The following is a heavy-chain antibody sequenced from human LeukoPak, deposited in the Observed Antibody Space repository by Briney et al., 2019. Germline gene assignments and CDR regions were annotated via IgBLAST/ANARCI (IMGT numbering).Heavy chain of an antibody. V-gene: IGHV3-21*04. CDR3: ARAWRNYDSSSYYYFSFDY. CDR1: GFTFSSYS. D-gene: IGHD3-22*01. J-gene: IGHJ4*02. Sequence: GGSLRLSCAASGFTFSSYSMNWVRQAPGKGLEWVSSISSSSSYIYYADSVEGRFTISRDNAKNSLYLQMNSLRAEDTAVYYCARAWRNYDSSSYYYFSFDYWGQGTLVTVSS. CDR2: ISSSSSYI.